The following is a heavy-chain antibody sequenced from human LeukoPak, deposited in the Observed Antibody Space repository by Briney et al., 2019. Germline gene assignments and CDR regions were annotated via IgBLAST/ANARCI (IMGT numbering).Heavy chain of an antibody. CDR2: ISSSGSTI. V-gene: IGHV3-11*04. Sequence: GGSLRLSCAASGFTFSDYYMSWIRQAPGKGLEWVSYISSSGSTIYYADSVKGRFTISRDNAKNSLYLQMNSLRAEDTAVYYCARAKEHSSSWQGPYYYYMDVWGKGTTVTVSS. D-gene: IGHD6-13*01. J-gene: IGHJ6*03. CDR3: ARAKEHSSSWQGPYYYYMDV. CDR1: GFTFSDYY.